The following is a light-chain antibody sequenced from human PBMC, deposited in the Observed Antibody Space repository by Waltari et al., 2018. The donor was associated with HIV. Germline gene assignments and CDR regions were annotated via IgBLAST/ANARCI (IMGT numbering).Light chain of an antibody. V-gene: IGLV2-8*01. CDR2: EVS. J-gene: IGLJ2*01. CDR1: TKDVGLYNY. Sequence: QSALTQPPSASGSPGQSVTISCTGTTKDVGLYNYVSWYQQNPGEAPKLIIFEVSKRPSGVPDRFSGSKSGNTTSLTVSGLQSEDEADYFCSSYAGSNTLLFGGGTKLTVL. CDR3: SSYAGSNTLL.